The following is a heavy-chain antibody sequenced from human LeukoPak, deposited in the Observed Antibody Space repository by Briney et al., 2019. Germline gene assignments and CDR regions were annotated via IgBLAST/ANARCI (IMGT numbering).Heavy chain of an antibody. V-gene: IGHV3-33*01. Sequence: PGGSLRLSCAASGFTFSSYGMHWVRQAPGKGLEWVAVIWYDGSNKYYADSVKGRFTISRDNSKNTLYLQMNSLRAEDTAVYYCARDWGSVTLDYWGQGTLVTVSP. CDR1: GFTFSSYG. J-gene: IGHJ4*02. D-gene: IGHD4-11*01. CDR3: ARDWGSVTLDY. CDR2: IWYDGSNK.